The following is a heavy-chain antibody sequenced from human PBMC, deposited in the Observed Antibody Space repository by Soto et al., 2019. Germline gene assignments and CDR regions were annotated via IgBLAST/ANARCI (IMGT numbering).Heavy chain of an antibody. J-gene: IGHJ6*02. CDR3: AGDKDRQQLGGNYYYIMDV. Sequence: QVQLVQSGAEVKKPGSSLKVSCKASGGTFSSSAFSWVRQAPGQGLEWMGGIMPIFRTADYAQKFQGRVTITADESTSTAYMELSSLRSEDTGGYYCAGDKDRQQLGGNYYYIMDVWGQGTTVTVSS. CDR2: IMPIFRTA. CDR1: GGTFSSSA. V-gene: IGHV1-69*12. D-gene: IGHD3-3*02.